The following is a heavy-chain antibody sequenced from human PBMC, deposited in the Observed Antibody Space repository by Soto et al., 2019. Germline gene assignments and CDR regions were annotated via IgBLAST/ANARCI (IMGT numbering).Heavy chain of an antibody. D-gene: IGHD2-2*01. Sequence: PGGSLRLSCAASGFTFSTYAMKWVRQAPGKGLEWVSLIGESGTPTYYADSVKGRFTISRDNSRNTLFLEMYSLRAEDTAVYYCARYIPGVRYYGMDVWGQGTTVTVSS. V-gene: IGHV3-23*01. CDR1: GFTFSTYA. CDR2: IGESGTPT. CDR3: ARYIPGVRYYGMDV. J-gene: IGHJ6*02.